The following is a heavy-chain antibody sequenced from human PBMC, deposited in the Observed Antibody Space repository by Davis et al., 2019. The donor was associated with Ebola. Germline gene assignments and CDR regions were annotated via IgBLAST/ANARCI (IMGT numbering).Heavy chain of an antibody. CDR1: GYTFTSYG. CDR3: ARDISREMVRGVRRLGWFDP. D-gene: IGHD3-10*01. V-gene: IGHV1-18*01. Sequence: ASVKVSCKASGYTFTSYGISWVRQAPGQGLEWMGWISAYNGNTNYAQKLQGRVTMTTDTSTSTAYMELRSLRSDDTAVYYCARDISREMVRGVRRLGWFDPWGQGTLVTVSS. J-gene: IGHJ5*02. CDR2: ISAYNGNT.